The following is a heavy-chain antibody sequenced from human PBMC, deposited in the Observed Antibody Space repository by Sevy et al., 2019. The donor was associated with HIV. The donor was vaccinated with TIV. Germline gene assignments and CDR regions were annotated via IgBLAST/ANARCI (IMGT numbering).Heavy chain of an antibody. CDR2: IYYIGST. CDR3: ARAEWIQLWLEGGNWFDP. CDR1: GGSISSGDYY. J-gene: IGHJ5*02. Sequence: SETLSLTCTVSGGSISSGDYYWSWIRQPPGKGLEWIGYIYYIGSTYYNPSLKSRVTISVDTSKNQFSLKLSSVTAADTAVYYCARAEWIQLWLEGGNWFDPWGQGTLVTVSS. V-gene: IGHV4-30-4*01. D-gene: IGHD5-18*01.